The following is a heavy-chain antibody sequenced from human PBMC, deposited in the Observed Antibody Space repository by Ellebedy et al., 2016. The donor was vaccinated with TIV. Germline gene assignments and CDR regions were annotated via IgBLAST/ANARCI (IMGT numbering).Heavy chain of an antibody. V-gene: IGHV1-8*01. J-gene: IGHJ4*02. D-gene: IGHD5-18*01. CDR1: GYTFTSYD. CDR3: ARGSALWSSRYFDY. CDR2: MNPNSGNT. Sequence: ASVKVSXKASGYTFTSYDINWVRQATGQGLEWMGWMNPNSGNTGYAQKFQGRVTMTRNTSISTAYMELSSLRSEDTAVYYCARGSALWSSRYFDYWGQGTLVTVSS.